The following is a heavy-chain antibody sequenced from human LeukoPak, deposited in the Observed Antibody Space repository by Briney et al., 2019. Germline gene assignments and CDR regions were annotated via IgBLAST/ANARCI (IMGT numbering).Heavy chain of an antibody. Sequence: SVKVSCKASGGTFSSYAFSWLRQAPGQGFEWMGGIMPMFGKANYAQKFQGRVTITADESTTTAYMELNSLRSEDTAMYYCARDWGMGPSSSWAWGQGTLVTVSS. V-gene: IGHV1-69*13. CDR1: GGTFSSYA. CDR2: IMPMFGKA. CDR3: ARDWGMGPSSSWA. D-gene: IGHD6-13*01. J-gene: IGHJ5*02.